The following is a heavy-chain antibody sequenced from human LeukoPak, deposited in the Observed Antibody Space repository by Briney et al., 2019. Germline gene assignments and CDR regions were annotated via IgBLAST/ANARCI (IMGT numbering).Heavy chain of an antibody. CDR1: GFIFDDYA. Sequence: GRSLRLSCAASGFIFDDYAMHWVRQAPGKGLEWVSGTSWNSGSIGYADSVKGRFTISRDNAKNSLYLQMNSLRAEDTALYYCAKGGSSFLYGMDVWGQGTTVTVSS. V-gene: IGHV3-9*01. J-gene: IGHJ6*02. CDR2: TSWNSGSI. CDR3: AKGGSSFLYGMDV. D-gene: IGHD6-13*01.